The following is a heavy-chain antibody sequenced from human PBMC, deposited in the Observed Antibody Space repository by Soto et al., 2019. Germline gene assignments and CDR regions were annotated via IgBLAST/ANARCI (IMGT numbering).Heavy chain of an antibody. CDR2: ISHTGST. D-gene: IGHD3-16*01. V-gene: IGHV4-30-2*01. CDR3: ATAVAPYLGTWFDP. CDR1: GGSISSGNSYS. Sequence: QLQLQESGSGLVKPSQTLSLTCAVSGGSISSGNSYSWSWIRQPPVKGLEWIGSISHTGSTSYNPSLKGRVTMSVEKSKNQFSLKLSSVTAADMAVYYCATAVAPYLGTWFDPWGQGTLVIVSS. J-gene: IGHJ5*02.